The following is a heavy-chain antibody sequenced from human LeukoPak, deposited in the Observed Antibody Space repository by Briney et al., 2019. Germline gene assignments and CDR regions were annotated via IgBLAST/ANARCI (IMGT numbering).Heavy chain of an antibody. CDR1: GYTFTGYY. D-gene: IGHD2-21*01. Sequence: ASVKVSCMTSGYTFTGYYMHWVRPAPGQGRAWMGWFNPNSGVTNYAQRFQGRVTMTRETSISTSYMELSRLRSDDTALYYCARQGALVKGIDYWGQGTLVTVSS. CDR3: ARQGALVKGIDY. J-gene: IGHJ4*02. CDR2: FNPNSGVT. V-gene: IGHV1-2*02.